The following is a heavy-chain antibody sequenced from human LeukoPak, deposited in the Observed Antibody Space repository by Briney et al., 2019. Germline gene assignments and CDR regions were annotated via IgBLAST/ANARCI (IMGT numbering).Heavy chain of an antibody. J-gene: IGHJ4*02. D-gene: IGHD4-11*01. CDR3: AKDIGDYSNSVVIFDY. Sequence: PGGSLRLSCAASGFTFSNYAMNWVRQAPGKGLEWVSAISGSGGSTYYADSVKGRFTISRDNSKNTLYLQMNSLRAEDTAVYFCAKDIGDYSNSVVIFDYWGQGTLVTVSS. CDR1: GFTFSNYA. CDR2: ISGSGGST. V-gene: IGHV3-23*01.